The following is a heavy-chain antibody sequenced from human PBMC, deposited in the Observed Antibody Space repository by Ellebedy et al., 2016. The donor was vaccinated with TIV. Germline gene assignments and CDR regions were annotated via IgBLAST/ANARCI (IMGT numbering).Heavy chain of an antibody. V-gene: IGHV3-11*04. D-gene: IGHD5-24*01. Sequence: GESLKISCAASGLSISGHFMSWFRQAPGKGLECVSYIGSSGSPIFYADSVKGRFTISRDNSKNTLYLQMNSLRAEDTAVYYCARGASRWLQLRYYFDYWGQGTRVTVSS. CDR2: IGSSGSPI. J-gene: IGHJ4*02. CDR1: GLSISGHF. CDR3: ARGASRWLQLRYYFDY.